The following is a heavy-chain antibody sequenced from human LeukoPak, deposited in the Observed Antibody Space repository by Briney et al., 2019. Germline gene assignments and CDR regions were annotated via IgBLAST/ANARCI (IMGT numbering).Heavy chain of an antibody. D-gene: IGHD6-19*01. V-gene: IGHV3-7*01. J-gene: IGHJ4*02. CDR2: IRQDGGEK. CDR1: GFTFGSYW. Sequence: EGSLRLSCAASGFTFGSYWMTWVRQPPGKGLEWVAHIRQDGGEKYYVDSVKGRFTISRDNAKNSLYLQMNSLRAEDTAIYYCARDKPAGIPVASYHDYWGQGILVTVSS. CDR3: ARDKPAGIPVASYHDY.